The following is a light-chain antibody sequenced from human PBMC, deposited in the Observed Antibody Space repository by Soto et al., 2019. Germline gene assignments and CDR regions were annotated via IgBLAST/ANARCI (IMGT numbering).Light chain of an antibody. CDR2: DVS. Sequence: QSVLTQPASVSGSPGQSITISCTGTSSDVGGYNYLSWYQQHPGKAPKLMIYDVSNRPSGVSNRFSGSKSGNTASLTISGLQAEDEADYYCSSYTSSSTLPYVFGTGTKVTVL. CDR1: SSDVGGYNY. J-gene: IGLJ1*01. CDR3: SSYTSSSTLPYV. V-gene: IGLV2-14*01.